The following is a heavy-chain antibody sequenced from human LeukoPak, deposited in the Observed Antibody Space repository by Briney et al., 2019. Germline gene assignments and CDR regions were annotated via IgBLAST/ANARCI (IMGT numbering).Heavy chain of an antibody. CDR1: GFTFSSYG. D-gene: IGHD3-22*01. CDR3: ARGQHYDSSAYYF. CDR2: IRYDGSNK. V-gene: IGHV3-30*02. Sequence: GGSLRLSCAASGFTFSSYGMHWVRQAPGKGLEWVAFIRYDGSNKYYADSVKGRFTISRDNSKNTLYLQMNSLRAEDTAVYYCARGQHYDSSAYYFWGQGTLVTVSS. J-gene: IGHJ4*02.